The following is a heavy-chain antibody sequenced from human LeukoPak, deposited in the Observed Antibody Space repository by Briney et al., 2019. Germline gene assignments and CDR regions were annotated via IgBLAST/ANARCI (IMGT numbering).Heavy chain of an antibody. CDR3: ARHEVKYGSGTYPLGT. D-gene: IGHD3-10*01. Sequence: SETLSLTCTVSGGSISSYYWSWIRQPPGKGLEWTGHIKDSVSPNYNPSLTRRVTISVDKSKNQFSLKLSSVTAADTAVYYCARHEVKYGSGTYPLGTWGQGTLVTVSS. V-gene: IGHV4-59*08. CDR2: IKDSVSP. J-gene: IGHJ5*02. CDR1: GGSISSYY.